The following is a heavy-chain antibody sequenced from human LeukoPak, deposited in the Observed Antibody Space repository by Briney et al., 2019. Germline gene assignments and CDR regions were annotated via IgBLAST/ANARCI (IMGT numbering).Heavy chain of an antibody. CDR2: VNHSGGT. Sequence: LETLSLTCAVYGGSFSGYYWSWIRQPPGRGLEWIGEVNHSGGTNYNPSLKSRVTISVDTSKNQFSLKLSSVTAADTAVYYCARGGAAAGNADYWGQGTLVTVSS. CDR1: GGSFSGYY. V-gene: IGHV4-34*01. J-gene: IGHJ4*02. D-gene: IGHD6-13*01. CDR3: ARGGAAAGNADY.